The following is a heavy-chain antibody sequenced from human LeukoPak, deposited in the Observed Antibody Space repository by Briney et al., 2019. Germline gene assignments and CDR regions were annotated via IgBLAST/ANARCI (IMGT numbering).Heavy chain of an antibody. CDR2: MYYSGST. V-gene: IGHV4-59*12. CDR3: ASTSAMVYFDY. Sequence: SETLSLTCTVSGASFSTYYWSWIRQPPGKGLEWIGYMYYSGSTNYNPSLKSRVTISVDTSKNQFSLKLSSVTAADTAVYYCASTSAMVYFDYWGQGTLVTVSS. J-gene: IGHJ4*02. CDR1: GASFSTYY. D-gene: IGHD5-18*01.